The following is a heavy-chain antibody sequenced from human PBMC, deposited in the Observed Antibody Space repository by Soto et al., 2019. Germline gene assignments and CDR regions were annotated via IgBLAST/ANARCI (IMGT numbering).Heavy chain of an antibody. J-gene: IGHJ5*02. V-gene: IGHV3-48*01. D-gene: IGHD6-13*01. Sequence: EVQLVESGGGLVQPGGSLRLSCAASGFTFSSYSMNWVRQAPGKGLEWVSYISSSSSTIYYADSVKGRFTISRDNAKNSLYLQMNSLIAEDTAVYYCARHPERIAQIGCFDPWGQGTLVTVSS. CDR2: ISSSSSTI. CDR1: GFTFSSYS. CDR3: ARHPERIAQIGCFDP.